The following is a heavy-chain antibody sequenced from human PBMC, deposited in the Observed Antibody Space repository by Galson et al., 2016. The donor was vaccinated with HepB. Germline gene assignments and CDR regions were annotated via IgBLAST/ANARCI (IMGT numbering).Heavy chain of an antibody. CDR2: IKSKIDGGTT. Sequence: SLRLSCAASGFTFSNAWMTWVRQAPGKGLEWVGRIKSKIDGGTTYYAAPVKDKFTISRDDSKNTLYLQLNSLKTEDTAVYYCTTARGPGSGSYFTDWGQGTLVTVSS. CDR3: TTARGPGSGSYFTD. V-gene: IGHV3-15*01. CDR1: GFTFSNAW. D-gene: IGHD1-26*01. J-gene: IGHJ4*02.